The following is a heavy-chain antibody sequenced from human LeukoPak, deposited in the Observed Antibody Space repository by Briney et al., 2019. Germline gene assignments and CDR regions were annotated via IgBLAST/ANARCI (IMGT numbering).Heavy chain of an antibody. V-gene: IGHV4-59*08. J-gene: IGHJ5*02. D-gene: IGHD6-13*01. CDR1: GGSISSYY. Sequence: PSETLSLTCTVSGGSISSYYWSWIRQPPGKGLEWIRYIYYSGSTNYNPSLKSRVTISVDTSKNQFSLKLSSVTAADTAVYYCARLLTSSSWYDWFDPWGQGTLVTVSS. CDR3: ARLLTSSSWYDWFDP. CDR2: IYYSGST.